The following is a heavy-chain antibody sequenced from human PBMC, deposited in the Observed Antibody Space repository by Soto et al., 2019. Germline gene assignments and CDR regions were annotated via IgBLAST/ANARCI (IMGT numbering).Heavy chain of an antibody. J-gene: IGHJ6*02. CDR2: IWYDGSNK. V-gene: IGHV3-33*01. CDR3: ARDKGNMDV. CDR1: GFTFSSYG. Sequence: QVQLVESGGGVVQPGRSLRLSCAASGFTFSSYGMHWVRQAPGKGLEWVAVIWYDGSNKYYADSVKGRFTISRDNSKNTMYLQMNSLRAEETAVYYCARDKGNMDVWGQGTTVTVSS.